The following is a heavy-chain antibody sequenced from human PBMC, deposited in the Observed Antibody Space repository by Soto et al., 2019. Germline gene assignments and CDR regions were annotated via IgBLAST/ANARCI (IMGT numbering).Heavy chain of an antibody. V-gene: IGHV4-34*01. Sequence: PSETLSLTCAVYGGSFSGYYWSWIRQPPGKGLEWIGEINHSGSTSYNPSLKGRVTMSVDTSKNEFSLKLTSVTAADTAVYYCARGQRPYVSGPYSPWFDPWGQGILVTVSS. CDR2: INHSGST. CDR3: ARGQRPYVSGPYSPWFDP. CDR1: GGSFSGYY. J-gene: IGHJ5*02. D-gene: IGHD3-10*01.